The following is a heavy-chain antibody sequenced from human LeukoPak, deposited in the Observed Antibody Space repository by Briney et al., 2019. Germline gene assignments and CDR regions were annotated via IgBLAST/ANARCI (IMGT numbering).Heavy chain of an antibody. CDR1: GGSFSGCY. J-gene: IGHJ6*03. CDR2: INHSGST. D-gene: IGHD6-13*01. V-gene: IGHV4-34*01. Sequence: SETLSLTCAVYGGSFSGCYWSWIRQPPGKGLEWIGEINHSGSTNYNPSLKSRVTISVDTSKNQFSLKLSSVTAADTAVYYCAREEGSSWYGGYYYYYMDVWGKGTTVTVSS. CDR3: AREEGSSWYGGYYYYYMDV.